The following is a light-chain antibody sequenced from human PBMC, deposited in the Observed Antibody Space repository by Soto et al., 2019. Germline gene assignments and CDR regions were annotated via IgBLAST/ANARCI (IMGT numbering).Light chain of an antibody. CDR1: QSISDT. J-gene: IGKJ1*01. V-gene: IGKV3-11*01. CDR2: DVS. CDR3: QQRSNWPPT. Sequence: EIVMTQSPATLSVSPGGRATLSFRASQSISDTLAWYQQKPGQAPRLLIYDVSNRATGIPARFSGSGSGTDFALTISSLEPEDFEVYYCQQRSNWPPTFGQGTKVDIK.